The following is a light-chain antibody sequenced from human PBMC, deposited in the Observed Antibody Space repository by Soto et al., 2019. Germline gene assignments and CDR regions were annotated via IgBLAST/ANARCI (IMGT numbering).Light chain of an antibody. CDR1: QSVFYSSNIKNY. J-gene: IGKJ1*01. Sequence: IVMTQSPDSLAVSLGERATINCKSSQSVFYSSNIKNYLAWYQQKPGQPPKLLIYWASTRESGVPDRFSGGGSGTDFTLTISSLQAEDVAVYYCQQYYGTSWTFGQGTTVEIK. CDR2: WAS. CDR3: QQYYGTSWT. V-gene: IGKV4-1*01.